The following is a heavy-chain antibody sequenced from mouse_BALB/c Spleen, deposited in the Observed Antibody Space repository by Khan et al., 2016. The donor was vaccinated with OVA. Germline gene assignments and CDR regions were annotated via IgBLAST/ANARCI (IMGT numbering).Heavy chain of an antibody. D-gene: IGHD2-14*01. J-gene: IGHJ4*01. CDR3: ARTYYGYDDYYAMDY. Sequence: QVQLKESGPGLVAPAQRLSITCTVSGFSLSRYNVHWVRQPPGKGLEWLGMIWGGGDTDDNSALKSKLTLSEDHSKSPVFLTMNSLQTGDTAMDYCARTYYGYDDYYAMDYWGQGTSVTVSS. V-gene: IGHV2-6-4*01. CDR2: IWGGGDT. CDR1: GFSLSRYN.